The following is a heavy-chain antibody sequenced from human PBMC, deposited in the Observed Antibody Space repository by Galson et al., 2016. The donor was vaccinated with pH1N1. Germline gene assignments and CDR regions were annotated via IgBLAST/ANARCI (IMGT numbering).Heavy chain of an antibody. J-gene: IGHJ4*02. CDR1: GFTFSSYS. Sequence: SLRLSCAASGFTFSSYSMHWVRQAPGKGLEWVALISYDGSTEYYADSVEGRFTISRDYSTTTLYLQMNNLRADDTAVYYCARGIQQWLKEVVPGGYWGQGTLVTVSS. CDR2: ISYDGSTE. D-gene: IGHD6-19*01. CDR3: ARGIQQWLKEVVPGGY. V-gene: IGHV3-30*04.